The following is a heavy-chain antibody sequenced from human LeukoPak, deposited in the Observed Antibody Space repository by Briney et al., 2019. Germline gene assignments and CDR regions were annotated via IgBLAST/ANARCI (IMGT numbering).Heavy chain of an antibody. V-gene: IGHV1-8*03. CDR3: ARVQTPGGLFYYYYYMDV. J-gene: IGHJ6*03. Sequence: ASVKVSCTASGYTFTSYDINWVRQATGQGLEWMGWMNPNSGNTGYAQKFQGRVTITRNTSISTAYMELSSLRSEDTAVYYCARVQTPGGLFYYYYYMDVWGKGTTVTVSS. CDR2: MNPNSGNT. D-gene: IGHD3-10*01. CDR1: GYTFTSYD.